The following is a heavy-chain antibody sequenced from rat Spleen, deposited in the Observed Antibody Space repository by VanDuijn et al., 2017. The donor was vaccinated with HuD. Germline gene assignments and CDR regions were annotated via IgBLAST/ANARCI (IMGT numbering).Heavy chain of an antibody. CDR3: ARRTYGDY. Sequence: EVQLVESGGGLVRPGRSLKLSCAASGFTFNNYDMAWVRQAPTKGLEWIASITAGGSSTYYRDSVKGRFTISRDNAKSTLYLQMDSLRSEDTATYYCARRTYGDYWGQGVMVTVSS. J-gene: IGHJ2*01. D-gene: IGHD1-11*01. V-gene: IGHV5S23*01. CDR1: GFTFNNYD. CDR2: ITAGGSST.